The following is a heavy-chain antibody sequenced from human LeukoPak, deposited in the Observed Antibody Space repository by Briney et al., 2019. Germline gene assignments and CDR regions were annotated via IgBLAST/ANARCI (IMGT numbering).Heavy chain of an antibody. D-gene: IGHD3-22*01. J-gene: IGHJ4*02. CDR3: AREVDSSGYKGYGFDY. V-gene: IGHV6-1*01. CDR2: AFYRSQWYN. CDR1: GDSVSSNTAA. Sequence: SQTLSLTCAIFGDSVSSNTAAWNWIRQSPSRGLEWLGRAFYRSQWYNDYAFSVKGRIAINPDTSKNHVSLQLNSVTPEDTAVYYCAREVDSSGYKGYGFDYWGQGTLVTVSS.